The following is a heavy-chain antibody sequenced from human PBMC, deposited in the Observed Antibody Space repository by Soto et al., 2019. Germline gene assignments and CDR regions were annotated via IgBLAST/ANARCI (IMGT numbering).Heavy chain of an antibody. Sequence: ASVKVSFKASGYTFTSYYMHWVRQAPGQGLEWMGIINPSGGSTSYAQKFQGRVTMTRDTSTSTVYMELSSLRSEDTTVYYCARDATVTTLGAFYYYYYYMDVWAKGTTVTVSS. D-gene: IGHD4-17*01. CDR1: GYTFTSYY. CDR3: ARDATVTTLGAFYYYYYYMDV. CDR2: INPSGGST. V-gene: IGHV1-46*03. J-gene: IGHJ6*03.